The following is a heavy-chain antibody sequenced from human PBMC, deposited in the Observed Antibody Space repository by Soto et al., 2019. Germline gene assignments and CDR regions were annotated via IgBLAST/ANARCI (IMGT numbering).Heavy chain of an antibody. CDR3: ARGDSTDCSNGVCSFFYNHDMDV. J-gene: IGHJ6*02. D-gene: IGHD2-8*01. Sequence: ASVKVSCKASGNTFTDYHIHWVRQAPGQGLEWLGRINPKSGGTSTAQKFQGWVTMTTDTSISTASMELTRLTSDDTAIYYCARGDSTDCSNGVCSFFYNHDMDVWGQGTTVTVSS. CDR2: INPKSGGT. V-gene: IGHV1-2*04. CDR1: GNTFTDYH.